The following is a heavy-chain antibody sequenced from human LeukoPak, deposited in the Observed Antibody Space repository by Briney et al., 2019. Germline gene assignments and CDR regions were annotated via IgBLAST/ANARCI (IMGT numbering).Heavy chain of an antibody. CDR1: GLPIADFA. CDR2: ISGDGVST. CDR3: ARESGKFDY. Sequence: GGSLRLSCVASGLPIADFAMHWVRQAPGKGLEWVSLISGDGVSTFYADSVKGRFSISRNNSKNSLSLEMNSLRTEDTAMYYCARESGKFDYWGQGTLVAVSS. J-gene: IGHJ4*02. V-gene: IGHV3-43*02.